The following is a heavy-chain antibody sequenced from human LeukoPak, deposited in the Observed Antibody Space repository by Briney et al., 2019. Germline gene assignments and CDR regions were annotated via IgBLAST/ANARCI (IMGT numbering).Heavy chain of an antibody. D-gene: IGHD1-1*01. Sequence: GASVKVSCTASGYTFTNYGITWVRQAPGQGLEWMGWISASNGDTHYSEKFQDRITVTTDTFTSTAYMELRSLVSNDTAVYYCAGESHVERDDFWGQGTLITVSS. CDR1: GYTFTNYG. CDR3: AGESHVERDDF. V-gene: IGHV1-18*01. J-gene: IGHJ4*02. CDR2: ISASNGDT.